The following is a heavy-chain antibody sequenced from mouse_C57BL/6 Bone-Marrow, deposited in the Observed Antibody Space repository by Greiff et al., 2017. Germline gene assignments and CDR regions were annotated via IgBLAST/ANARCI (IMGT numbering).Heavy chain of an antibody. Sequence: EVNVVESGGDLVKPGGSLKLSCAASGFTFSSYGMSWVRQTPDKRLEWVATISSGGSYTYYPDSVKGRFTTSRDNAKNTLYLQMSSLKSEDTAMYYCARQDYWGQGTTLTVSS. V-gene: IGHV5-6*01. CDR3: ARQDY. CDR1: GFTFSSYG. J-gene: IGHJ2*01. CDR2: ISSGGSYT.